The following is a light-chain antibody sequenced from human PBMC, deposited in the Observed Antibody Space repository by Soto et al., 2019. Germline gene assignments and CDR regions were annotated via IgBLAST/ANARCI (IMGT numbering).Light chain of an antibody. Sequence: DIQMTQSPSTLSASVGDRVTITCRASQNVDTFLAWYQQKPGKPPTFLIYKATNLESGVSSRFSGSGSGTEFTLTISSLQPDDFATYYCQQYTTSPLTFGQGTNLEIK. CDR3: QQYTTSPLT. CDR2: KAT. V-gene: IGKV1-5*03. CDR1: QNVDTF. J-gene: IGKJ2*01.